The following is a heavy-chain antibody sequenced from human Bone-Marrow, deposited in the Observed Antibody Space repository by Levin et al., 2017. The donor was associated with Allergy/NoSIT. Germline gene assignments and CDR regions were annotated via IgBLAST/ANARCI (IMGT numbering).Heavy chain of an antibody. CDR1: GFTFNSYA. Sequence: GESLKISCAASGFTFNSYAIHWVRQAPGKGLEWVAVISYDGSNKYYADSVKGRFTISRDNSKNTLYLQMNSLRAEDTAVYYCARGGSSWYWGQGTLVTVSS. CDR2: ISYDGSNK. D-gene: IGHD6-13*01. J-gene: IGHJ4*02. V-gene: IGHV3-30-3*01. CDR3: ARGGSSWY.